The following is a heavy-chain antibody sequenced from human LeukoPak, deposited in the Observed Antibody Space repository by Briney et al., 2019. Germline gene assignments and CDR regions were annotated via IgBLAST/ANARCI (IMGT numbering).Heavy chain of an antibody. CDR3: ARDTGLLTADY. V-gene: IGHV3-21*01. Sequence: GGSLXLSCAASGFTFSSYSMNWVRQAPGKGMEWVSSISSSSSYIYYAASVKGRFTISRDNAKNPLYLQMNSLRAEDTAVYYCARDTGLLTADYWGQGTLVTVSS. D-gene: IGHD3-9*01. CDR1: GFTFSSYS. J-gene: IGHJ4*02. CDR2: ISSSSSYI.